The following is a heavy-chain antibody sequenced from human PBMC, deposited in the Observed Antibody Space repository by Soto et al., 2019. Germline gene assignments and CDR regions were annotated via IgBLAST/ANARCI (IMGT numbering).Heavy chain of an antibody. D-gene: IGHD3-22*01. J-gene: IGHJ4*02. Sequence: ASETLSLTCAVYGGSFSGYYWGWIRQPPGKGLEWIGEVNHSGNTNENPSLKSRVTISVDTSKNQFSLKLRSVTAADTAVFYCARGITMTGAVQGGAPDKYYFDSWGQGGLVTVSS. CDR3: ARGITMTGAVQGGAPDKYYFDS. V-gene: IGHV4-34*01. CDR1: GGSFSGYY. CDR2: VNHSGNT.